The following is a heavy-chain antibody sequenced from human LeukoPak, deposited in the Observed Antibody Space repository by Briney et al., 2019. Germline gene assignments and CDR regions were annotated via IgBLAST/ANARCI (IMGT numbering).Heavy chain of an antibody. V-gene: IGHV3-48*01. Sequence: GGSLRLSCAASGFTFSSYSMNWVRQAPGKGLEWISYISGSSRAIYYADSVKGRFTISRDNAKNSLYLQMNNLRAEDTAVYYCAREPQEGFDSWGQGTLVTISS. CDR1: GFTFSSYS. CDR3: AREPQEGFDS. J-gene: IGHJ4*02. CDR2: ISGSSRAI.